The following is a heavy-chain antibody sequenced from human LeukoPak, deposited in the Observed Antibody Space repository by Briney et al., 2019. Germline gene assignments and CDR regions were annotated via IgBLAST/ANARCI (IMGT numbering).Heavy chain of an antibody. Sequence: GASVKVSCKASGGTFSSYAISWVRQAPGQGLEWMGGIIPTFGTANYAQRFQGRVTITADKSTSTAYMELSSLRSEDTAVYYCARAWLRDCSGGSCYYFDYWGQGTLVTVSS. V-gene: IGHV1-69*06. D-gene: IGHD2-15*01. CDR3: ARAWLRDCSGGSCYYFDY. CDR1: GGTFSSYA. J-gene: IGHJ4*02. CDR2: IIPTFGTA.